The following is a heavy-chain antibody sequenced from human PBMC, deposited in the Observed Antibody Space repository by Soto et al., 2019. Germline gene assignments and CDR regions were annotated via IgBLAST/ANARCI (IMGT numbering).Heavy chain of an antibody. D-gene: IGHD2-21*01. CDR2: ISGSADTT. CDR3: AKVRAYAVVIADFDY. Sequence: GGSLRLSCAASGFTFSSYGLSWVRQAPGKGLEGVSGISGSADTTYYADSVKGRFTTSRDNSKNTLYLQMNSLRAEDTAVYYCAKVRAYAVVIADFDYWGQGTLVTVSS. J-gene: IGHJ4*02. V-gene: IGHV3-23*01. CDR1: GFTFSSYG.